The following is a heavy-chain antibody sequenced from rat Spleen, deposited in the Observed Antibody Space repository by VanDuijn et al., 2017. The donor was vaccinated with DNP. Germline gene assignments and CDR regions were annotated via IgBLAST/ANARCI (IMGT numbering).Heavy chain of an antibody. Sequence: EVKLVESGGGLVQPGRSLKLSCAVSGVTFSDYNMAWVRQAPKTGLEWVATISYDGSDLYYRDSVKGRFTMSRDNAKSTLYLQMDSLRSEDTATYYCARHMYTTDPSYVMDAWGQGASVTVSS. D-gene: IGHD1-6*01. CDR1: GVTFSDYN. CDR3: ARHMYTTDPSYVMDA. V-gene: IGHV5-7*01. CDR2: ISYDGSDL. J-gene: IGHJ4*01.